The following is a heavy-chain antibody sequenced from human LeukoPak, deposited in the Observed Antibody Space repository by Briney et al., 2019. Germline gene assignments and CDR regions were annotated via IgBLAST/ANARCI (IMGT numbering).Heavy chain of an antibody. Sequence: GGPLRLSCEASGFTCSNYWMGWVRQIPGKGREWVANIKQDGSEIYYVPSVKGRFTISRDTAKDSLYLQMNKLRAEDTGVYYCARDRGHSGYDLYDYWGQGTLVTVSS. CDR2: IKQDGSEI. CDR1: GFTCSNYW. CDR3: ARDRGHSGYDLYDY. V-gene: IGHV3-7*01. D-gene: IGHD5-12*01. J-gene: IGHJ4*02.